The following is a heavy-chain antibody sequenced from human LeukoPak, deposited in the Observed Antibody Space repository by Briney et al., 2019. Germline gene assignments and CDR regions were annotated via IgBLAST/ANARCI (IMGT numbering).Heavy chain of an antibody. D-gene: IGHD3-10*01. V-gene: IGHV1-24*01. CDR2: FDPKEGER. CDR3: TTREIVVEPAQTSMVRGVLWRSDF. J-gene: IGHJ4*01. CDR1: GDTLTELS. Sequence: ASVKVSCKVSGDTLTELSMHWVRLAPGKGLEWMGGFDPKEGERVYAQNFQGRFTMTEDTSSGTAYMELNSLRSEDTAVYYCTTREIVVEPAQTSMVRGVLWRSDFWGHGTLVTVSS.